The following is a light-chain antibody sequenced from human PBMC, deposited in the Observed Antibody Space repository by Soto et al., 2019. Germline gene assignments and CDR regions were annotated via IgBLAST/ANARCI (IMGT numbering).Light chain of an antibody. CDR2: EGN. CDR1: SSDVGGYNY. V-gene: IGLV2-23*01. Sequence: QSALTQPASVSGSPGQSITISCTGTSSDVGGYNYVSWYQQHPGKAPKLMIYEGNKRPSGVSNRFSGSKSGNTASLTISGLQAEDDADYYCCSYAGVSGVFGGGTKLTVL. CDR3: CSYAGVSGV. J-gene: IGLJ3*02.